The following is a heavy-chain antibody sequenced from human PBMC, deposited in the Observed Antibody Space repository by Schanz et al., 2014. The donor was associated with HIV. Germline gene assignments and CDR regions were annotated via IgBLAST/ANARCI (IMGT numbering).Heavy chain of an antibody. D-gene: IGHD6-13*01. CDR3: AKEAWYSSSLYYFDY. CDR1: GFTFSSYA. CDR2: IWYHGNMT. J-gene: IGHJ4*02. Sequence: VQLVESGGGLEQPGGSLRLSCAASGFTFSSYAMHWVRQAPGKGLEWVALIWYHGNMTYYTDSVKGRFTISRDNSKNTLYLQMNSLRAEDTAMYYCAKEAWYSSSLYYFDYWGQGTLVTVSS. V-gene: IGHV3-30*02.